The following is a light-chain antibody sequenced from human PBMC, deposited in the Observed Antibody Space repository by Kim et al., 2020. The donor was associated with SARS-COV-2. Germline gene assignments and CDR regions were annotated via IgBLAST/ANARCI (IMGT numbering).Light chain of an antibody. CDR3: LLYSGGGWV. CDR1: TGAVTSGSF. CDR2: NTD. J-gene: IGLJ3*02. V-gene: IGLV7-43*01. Sequence: PGATVTLTCASSTGAVTSGSFPNWLQQKPGQSPRALIYNTDNNRPGTPARFSGSLLGGKAALTLSGVQPEDEAEYYCLLYSGGGWVFGGGTQLTVL.